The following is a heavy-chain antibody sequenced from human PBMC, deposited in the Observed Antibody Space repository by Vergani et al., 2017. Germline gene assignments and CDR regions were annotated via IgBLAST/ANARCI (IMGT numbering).Heavy chain of an antibody. Sequence: QVQLVESGGGVVQPGRSLRLSCAASGLTLTDFAVHWVRQAPGKGLEWVSFVSTGTKSQSYAESVKGRFTISRDSAKNSLYLQMDSLRAEDTAVYYCAREYSSTSGRAFDFWGQGTKVTVSS. J-gene: IGHJ3*01. D-gene: IGHD2-2*01. V-gene: IGHV3-30*07. CDR2: VSTGTKSQ. CDR1: GLTLTDFA. CDR3: AREYSSTSGRAFDF.